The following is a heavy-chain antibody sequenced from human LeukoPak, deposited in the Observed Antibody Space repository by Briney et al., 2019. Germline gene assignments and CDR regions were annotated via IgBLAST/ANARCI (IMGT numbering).Heavy chain of an antibody. CDR2: IYTSGST. CDR3: AREGYDFWSGYYFWFDP. V-gene: IGHV4-61*02. D-gene: IGHD3-3*01. Sequence: SQTLSLTCAVSGGSISSGGYSWSWIRQPAGKGLEWIGRIYTSGSTNYNPSLKSRVTMSVDTSKNQFSLKLSSVTAADTAVYYCAREGYDFWSGYYFWFDPWGQGTLVTVSS. CDR1: GGSISSGGYS. J-gene: IGHJ5*02.